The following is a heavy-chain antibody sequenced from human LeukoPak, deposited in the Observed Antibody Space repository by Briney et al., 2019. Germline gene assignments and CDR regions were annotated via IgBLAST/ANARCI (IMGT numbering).Heavy chain of an antibody. J-gene: IGHJ1*01. CDR1: GFSFRSHG. Sequence: PGGSLRLSCAASGFSFRSHGMNWVRQAPGKGLEWVSGISPRGDITYYKDSVRGRFTISRDNFKNTVSLQLNSLRAEDTAMYYFAKDDDWGRFNHWGQGTLVTVSS. CDR2: ISPRGDIT. D-gene: IGHD3-16*01. V-gene: IGHV3-23*01. CDR3: AKDDDWGRFNH.